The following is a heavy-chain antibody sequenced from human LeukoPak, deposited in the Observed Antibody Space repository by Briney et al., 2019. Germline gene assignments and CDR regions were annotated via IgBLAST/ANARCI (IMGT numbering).Heavy chain of an antibody. D-gene: IGHD3-10*02. CDR2: IRCDGSNK. CDR1: GFTFSSYG. CDR3: AELGITMIGGV. J-gene: IGHJ6*04. Sequence: SGGSLRLSCAASGFTFSSYGMHWVRQAPGKGLEWVAFIRCDGSNKYYADSVKGRFTISRDNSKNTLYLQMNSLRAEDTAVYYCAELGITMIGGVWGKGTTVTISS. V-gene: IGHV3-30*02.